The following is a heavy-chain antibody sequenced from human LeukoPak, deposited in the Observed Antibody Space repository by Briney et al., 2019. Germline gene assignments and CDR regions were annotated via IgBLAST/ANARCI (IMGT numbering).Heavy chain of an antibody. J-gene: IGHJ4*02. CDR1: GGSFSGYY. Sequence: KTSETLSLTCAVYGGSFSGYYWSWIRQPPGKGLEWIGYIYYSGSTNYNPSLKSRVTISVDTSKNQFSLKLSSVTAADTAVYYCASTSGYSYGYLYFDYWGQGTLVTVSS. CDR3: ASTSGYSYGYLYFDY. V-gene: IGHV4-59*01. CDR2: IYYSGST. D-gene: IGHD5-18*01.